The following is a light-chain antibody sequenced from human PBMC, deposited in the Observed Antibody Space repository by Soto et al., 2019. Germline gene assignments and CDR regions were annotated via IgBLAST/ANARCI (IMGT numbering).Light chain of an antibody. CDR1: QSLLHSNGKTY. CDR3: MQTIQVPSIA. V-gene: IGKV2D-29*01. Sequence: EIVMTQSPLSLSATPGQPASISCKSSQSLLHSNGKTYLYWYVQKSGQPPKLLIYDVSNRFSVVSERFSVSGAGTDFTLKISRVEAEDVGVYYCMQTIQVPSIAFGQGTRLEIK. J-gene: IGKJ5*01. CDR2: DVS.